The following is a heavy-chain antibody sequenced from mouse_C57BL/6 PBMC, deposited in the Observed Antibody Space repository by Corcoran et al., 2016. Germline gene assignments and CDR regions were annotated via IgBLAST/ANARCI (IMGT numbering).Heavy chain of an antibody. CDR3: ARLDGNYDWYFDV. CDR1: GYTFTDYN. V-gene: IGHV1-18*01. D-gene: IGHD2-1*01. Sequence: EVQLQQSGPELVKPGASVKIPCKASGYTFTDYNMDGVKKSHGKSLEWIGDINPNNGGTIYNQKFKGKATLTVDKSSSTAYMELRSLTSEDTAVYYCARLDGNYDWYFDVWGTGTTVTVSS. CDR2: INPNNGGT. J-gene: IGHJ1*03.